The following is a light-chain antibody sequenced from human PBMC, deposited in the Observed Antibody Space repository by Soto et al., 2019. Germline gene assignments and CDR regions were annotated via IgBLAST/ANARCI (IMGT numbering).Light chain of an antibody. V-gene: IGLV1-40*01. CDR2: GNS. CDR1: TSNIGAGYD. Sequence: QSVLTQPPSVSGAPGQRVTISCTGSTSNIGAGYDVHWYKQLPGTAPKLLIYGNSNRPSGVPDRFSGSKSGTSASLAISGLQSEDVADYSCQSYDSRLTGYFVGSGTKVPVL. J-gene: IGLJ1*01. CDR3: QSYDSRLTGYF.